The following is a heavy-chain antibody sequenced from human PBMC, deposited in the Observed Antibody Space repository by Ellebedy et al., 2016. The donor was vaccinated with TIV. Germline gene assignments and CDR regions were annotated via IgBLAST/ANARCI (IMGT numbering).Heavy chain of an antibody. D-gene: IGHD3-22*01. CDR2: IYYSGST. Sequence: MPSETLSLTCIVSGGSISNYYWSWIRQPPGKGLEWIESIYYSGSTNYNPSLKSRVTISVDTSKNQFSLKLSSVTAADTAVYYCARVFRSYDSSGYYIQNDYWGQGTLVTVSS. V-gene: IGHV4-59*01. CDR1: GGSISNYY. J-gene: IGHJ4*02. CDR3: ARVFRSYDSSGYYIQNDY.